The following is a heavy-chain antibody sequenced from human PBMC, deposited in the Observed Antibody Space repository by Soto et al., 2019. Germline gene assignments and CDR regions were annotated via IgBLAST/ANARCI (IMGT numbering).Heavy chain of an antibody. J-gene: IGHJ4*02. CDR2: ISAYNGNT. V-gene: IGHV1-18*01. CDR1: GYTFTSNG. Sequence: GASVKVSCKASGYTFTSNGISWVRQAPGQGLEWMGWISAYNGNTNYAQKLQGRVTMTTDTSTSTAYMELRSLRSDDTAVYYCARDVINPRDCSSTSCYYFDYWGQGTLVTVSS. D-gene: IGHD2-2*01. CDR3: ARDVINPRDCSSTSCYYFDY.